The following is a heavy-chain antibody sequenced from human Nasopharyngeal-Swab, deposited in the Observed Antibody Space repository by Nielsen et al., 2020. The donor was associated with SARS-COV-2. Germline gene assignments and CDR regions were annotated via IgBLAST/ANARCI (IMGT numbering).Heavy chain of an antibody. CDR1: GFTFSSYA. V-gene: IGHV3-23*01. D-gene: IGHD4-17*01. Sequence: GESLKISCAASGFTFSSYAMSWVRQAPGKGPEWVSAISGSGGSTYYADSVKGRFTISRDNSKNTLYLQMNSLRAEDTAVYYCAKLHHYYGESDYGCQGTLVTGSS. J-gene: IGHJ4*02. CDR3: AKLHHYYGESDY. CDR2: ISGSGGST.